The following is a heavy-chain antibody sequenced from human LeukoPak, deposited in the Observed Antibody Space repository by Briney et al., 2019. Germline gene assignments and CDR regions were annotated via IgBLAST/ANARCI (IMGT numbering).Heavy chain of an antibody. CDR2: IYYSGST. J-gene: IGHJ4*02. Sequence: SETLSLTCTVSGGSISSGGYYWSWIRQHPGKGLEWIGYIYYSGSTYYNPSLKSRVTISVDTSKNQFSLKLSSETAADTAVYYCARGGYFWSGYYHFDYWGQGTLVTVSS. D-gene: IGHD3-3*01. CDR3: ARGGYFWSGYYHFDY. CDR1: GGSISSGGYY. V-gene: IGHV4-31*03.